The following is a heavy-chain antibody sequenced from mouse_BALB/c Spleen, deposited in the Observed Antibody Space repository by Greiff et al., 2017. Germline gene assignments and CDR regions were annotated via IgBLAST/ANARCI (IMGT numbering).Heavy chain of an antibody. CDR2: IYPGRGIT. CDR3: ARWRYDERGWIFDY. Sequence: QVQLQQPGAELVKPGASVKMSCKASGYTFTSYWINWVKQRPGQGLEWIGDIYPGRGITNYNEKFKGKATLTSDKSSSTAYMELSSLTSEDSAVYYCARWRYDERGWIFDYWGQGTTLTVSS. J-gene: IGHJ2*01. CDR1: GYTFTSYW. V-gene: IGHV1-55*01. D-gene: IGHD2-14*01.